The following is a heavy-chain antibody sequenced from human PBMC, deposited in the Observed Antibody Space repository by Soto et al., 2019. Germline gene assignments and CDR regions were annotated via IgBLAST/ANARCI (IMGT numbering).Heavy chain of an antibody. CDR1: GGSFSGYY. J-gene: IGHJ6*03. CDR3: ARGQHYDYYYYYYMDV. V-gene: IGHV4-34*01. Sequence: LSLTCAVYGGSFSGYYWSWIRQPPGKGLEWIGEINHSGSTNYNPSLKSRVTISVDTSKNQFSLKLSSVTAADTAVYYCARGQHYDYYYYYYMDVWGKGTTVTVSS. CDR2: INHSGST. D-gene: IGHD4-17*01.